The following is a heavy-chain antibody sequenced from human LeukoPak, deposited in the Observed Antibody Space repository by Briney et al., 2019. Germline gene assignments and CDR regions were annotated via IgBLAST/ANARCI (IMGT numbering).Heavy chain of an antibody. Sequence: PGRSLRLSCAASGFTFSSYGMHWVRQAPGKGLEWVAVISYDGSNKYYADSVKGRFTISRDNSKNTLYLQMNSLRAEDTAVYYCAREIVVVPAAIRSLFDYWGQGTLVTVSS. D-gene: IGHD2-2*02. J-gene: IGHJ4*02. CDR1: GFTFSSYG. CDR2: ISYDGSNK. V-gene: IGHV3-30*03. CDR3: AREIVVVPAAIRSLFDY.